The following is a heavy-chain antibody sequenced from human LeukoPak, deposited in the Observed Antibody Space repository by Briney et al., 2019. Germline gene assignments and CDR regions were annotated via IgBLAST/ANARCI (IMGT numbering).Heavy chain of an antibody. Sequence: GASVKVSCKASGYTFTSYYMHWVRQAPGQGLEWMGIINPSGGSTSYAQKFQGRVTMTRDTSTSTVYMELSSLRSEDTAVYYCARAGGGSGYYEVTYYYGMDVWGQGTTVTVSS. V-gene: IGHV1-46*01. CDR3: ARAGGGSGYYEVTYYYGMDV. D-gene: IGHD3-3*01. CDR1: GYTFTSYY. CDR2: INPSGGST. J-gene: IGHJ6*02.